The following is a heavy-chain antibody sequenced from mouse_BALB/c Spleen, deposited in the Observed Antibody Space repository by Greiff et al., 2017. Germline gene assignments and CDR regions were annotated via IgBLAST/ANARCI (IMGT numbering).Heavy chain of an antibody. Sequence: QVQLQQSGAELMKPGASVKISCKATGYTFSSYWIEWVKQRPGHGLEWIGEILPGSGSTNYNEKFKGKATFTADTSSNTAYMQLSSLTSEDSAVYYCARCLMDYAMDYWGQGTSVTVSS. V-gene: IGHV1-9*01. CDR1: GYTFSSYW. J-gene: IGHJ4*01. D-gene: IGHD2-3*01. CDR2: ILPGSGST. CDR3: ARCLMDYAMDY.